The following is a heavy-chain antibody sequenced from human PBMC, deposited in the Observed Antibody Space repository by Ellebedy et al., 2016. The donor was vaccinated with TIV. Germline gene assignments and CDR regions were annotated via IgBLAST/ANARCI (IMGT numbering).Heavy chain of an antibody. CDR1: GGSISTVDYY. CDR3: ARDLDCTGGSCYGHEAFDI. J-gene: IGHJ3*02. D-gene: IGHD2-15*01. Sequence: MPSETLSLTCTVSGGSISTVDYYWSWIRQHPGKGLEWIGYISYSGRTYYNPSLKSRVSISADTSKNQFSLSLTSVTAAETAIYFCARDLDCTGGSCYGHEAFDIWGQGTLVTVSS. V-gene: IGHV4-31*03. CDR2: ISYSGRT.